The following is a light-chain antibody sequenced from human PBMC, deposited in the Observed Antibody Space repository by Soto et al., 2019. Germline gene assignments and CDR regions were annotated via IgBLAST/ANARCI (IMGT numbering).Light chain of an antibody. J-gene: IGLJ1*01. CDR2: AVN. Sequence: QSALTQPASVSGSPGQSITISCTGTSSDVGGYNYVSWYQHHPGKAPKLMIYAVNNRPSGVSDRFSGSKSGNTASLTISGLQAXDEADYYCYSYTSTTAYVFGAGTKVTVL. CDR3: YSYTSTTAYV. V-gene: IGLV2-14*03. CDR1: SSDVGGYNY.